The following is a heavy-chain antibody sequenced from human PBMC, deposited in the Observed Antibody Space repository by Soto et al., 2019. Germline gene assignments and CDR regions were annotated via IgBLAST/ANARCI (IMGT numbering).Heavy chain of an antibody. CDR2: IIPIFGTA. J-gene: IGHJ5*02. Sequence: QVQLVQSGAEVKKPGSSVKVSCKASGGTFSSYAISWVRQAPGQGLEWMGGIIPIFGTANYAQTFQGRVTINADEATSTAYMELSSLRSEDTAVYYCARELGYCSSTSCYTVFWFDPWGQGTLVTVSS. CDR1: GGTFSSYA. D-gene: IGHD2-2*02. V-gene: IGHV1-69*01. CDR3: ARELGYCSSTSCYTVFWFDP.